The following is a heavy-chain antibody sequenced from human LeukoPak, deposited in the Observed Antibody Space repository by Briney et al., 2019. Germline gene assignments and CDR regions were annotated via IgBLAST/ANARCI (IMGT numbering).Heavy chain of an antibody. CDR3: ARVQGDSSSWYVEDY. CDR2: IYTSGST. V-gene: IGHV4-4*07. J-gene: IGHJ4*02. Sequence: SETLSLTCTVSGGSIGSYYWSWIRQPAGKGLEWIGRIYTSGSTNYNPSLKSRVTMSVDTSKNQFSLKLSSVTAADTAVYYCARVQGDSSSWYVEDYWGQGTLVTVSS. D-gene: IGHD6-13*01. CDR1: GGSIGSYY.